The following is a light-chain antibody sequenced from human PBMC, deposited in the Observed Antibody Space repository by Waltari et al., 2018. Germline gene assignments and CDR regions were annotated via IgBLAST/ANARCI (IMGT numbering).Light chain of an antibody. J-gene: IGKJ1*01. V-gene: IGKV4-1*01. CDR2: WAS. CDR3: QQYYSTPPRT. CDR1: QSVLYSSKNKNY. Sequence: DIVMTQSPDSLAVSLGERATINCTSNQSVLYSSKNKNYLAWYQQKPGQPPKLLIYWASTRESGVPDRFSGSGSGTDFTLTISSLQAEDVAVYYCQQYYSTPPRTFGQGTKVEIK.